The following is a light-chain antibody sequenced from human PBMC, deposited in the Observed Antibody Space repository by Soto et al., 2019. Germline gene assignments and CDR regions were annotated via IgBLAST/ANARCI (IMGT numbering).Light chain of an antibody. CDR2: AAS. CDR1: QGISSY. CDR3: QQYYSYPFT. V-gene: IGKV1-8*01. J-gene: IGKJ3*01. Sequence: AIRMTQSPSSFSASTGDRVTITCRASQGISSYLAWYQQKQGQAPKLLIYAASTLQSGVPSRFSGSGSGTDFTLTISCLQSEDFATYYCQQYYSYPFTFDPGTKVDIK.